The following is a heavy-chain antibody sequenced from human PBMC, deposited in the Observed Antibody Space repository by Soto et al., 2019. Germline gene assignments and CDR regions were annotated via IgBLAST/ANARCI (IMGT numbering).Heavy chain of an antibody. CDR1: GGSISSSSYY. J-gene: IGHJ4*02. CDR3: ARLTGTSLYFDY. D-gene: IGHD7-27*01. V-gene: IGHV4-39*01. Sequence: PSETLSLTCTVSGGSISSSSYYWGWIRQPPGKGLEWIGSIYYSGSTYYNPSLKSRVTISVGTSKNQFSLKLSSVTAADTAVYYCARLTGTSLYFDYWGQGTLVTVSS. CDR2: IYYSGST.